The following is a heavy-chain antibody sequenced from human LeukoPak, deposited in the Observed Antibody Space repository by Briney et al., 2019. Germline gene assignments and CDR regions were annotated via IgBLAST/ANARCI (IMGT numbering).Heavy chain of an antibody. J-gene: IGHJ4*02. Sequence: GGSLRLSCAASGFTFDDYAMHWVRQAPGKGLEWVAVISYDGRNKYCADSVKGRFTISRDNSKNTLYLQMNSLRAEDTAVYYCAKQSGADRGHLDFWGQGTLVTVSS. CDR1: GFTFDDYA. CDR3: AKQSGADRGHLDF. CDR2: ISYDGRNK. V-gene: IGHV3-30*18. D-gene: IGHD4/OR15-4a*01.